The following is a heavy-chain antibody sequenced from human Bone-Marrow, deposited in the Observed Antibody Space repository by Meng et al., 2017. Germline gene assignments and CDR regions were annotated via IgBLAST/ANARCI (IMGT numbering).Heavy chain of an antibody. D-gene: IGHD2-2*01. J-gene: IGHJ4*02. V-gene: IGHV7-4-1*02. Sequence: QVQWGQSGSEFKKPGASVKVSCQASGYTFTHYDINWLRQAPGQGLEWMGWIDTNTGNPTYAQGFTGRFVFSLDTSVSTAYLQISSLKADDTAVYYCTRDGYSDCSSTSCFDYWGQGTLVTVSS. CDR3: TRDGYSDCSSTSCFDY. CDR1: GYTFTHYD. CDR2: IDTNTGNP.